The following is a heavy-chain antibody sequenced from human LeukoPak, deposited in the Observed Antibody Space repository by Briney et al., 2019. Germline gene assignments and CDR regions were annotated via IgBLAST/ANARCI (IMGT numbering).Heavy chain of an antibody. V-gene: IGHV3-30*01. CDR3: ASPDPRDY. CDR1: GFTFSSYA. J-gene: IGHJ4*02. Sequence: GGSLRLSCAASGFTFSSYAMHWVRQAPGKGLEWVAVISYDGSNKHYADSVKGRFTISRDNSKNTLYLQMNSLRAEDTAVYYCASPDPRDYWGQGTLVTVSS. CDR2: ISYDGSNK.